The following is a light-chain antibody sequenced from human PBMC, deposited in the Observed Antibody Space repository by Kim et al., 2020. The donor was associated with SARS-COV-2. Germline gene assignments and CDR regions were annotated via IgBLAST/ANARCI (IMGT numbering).Light chain of an antibody. CDR1: QSIDTS. CDR2: DAS. CDR3: QQRDSWPPAVS. V-gene: IGKV3-11*01. J-gene: IGKJ4*01. Sequence: PGERATLPCRASQSIDTSLGWYQHRPGQAPRLLVYDASIRATGVPDRFSGSGSGTDFTLTISSLEPEDFSTYYCQQRDSWPPAVSFGGGTKVDIK.